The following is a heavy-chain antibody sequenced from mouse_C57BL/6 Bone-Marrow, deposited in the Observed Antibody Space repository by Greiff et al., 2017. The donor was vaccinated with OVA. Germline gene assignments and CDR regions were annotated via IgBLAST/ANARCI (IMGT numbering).Heavy chain of an antibody. CDR2: IDPENGDT. CDR1: GFNIKDDY. D-gene: IGHD2-2*01. CDR3: TTDVYDGYYFDY. J-gene: IGHJ2*01. Sequence: EVQLKESGAELVRPGASVKLSCTASGFNIKDDYMHWVKQRPEQGLEWIGWIDPENGDTEYASKFQGKATIPADTSSNTAYLQLSSLTSEDTAVYYCTTDVYDGYYFDYWGQGTTLTVSS. V-gene: IGHV14-4*01.